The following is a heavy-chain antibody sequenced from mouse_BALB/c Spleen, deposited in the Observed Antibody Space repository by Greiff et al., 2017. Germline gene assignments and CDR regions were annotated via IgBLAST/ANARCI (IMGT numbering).Heavy chain of an antibody. J-gene: IGHJ3*01. CDR3: ARGGYGNYVAY. CDR2: ISSGGST. Sequence: EVQLVESGGGLVKTGGSLKLSCAASGFTFSSYAMSWVRQTPEKRLEWVASISSGGSTYYPDSVKGRFTISRDNARNILYLQMSSLRSEDTAMYYCARGGYGNYVAYWGQGTLVTVSA. D-gene: IGHD2-1*01. V-gene: IGHV5-6-5*01. CDR1: GFTFSSYA.